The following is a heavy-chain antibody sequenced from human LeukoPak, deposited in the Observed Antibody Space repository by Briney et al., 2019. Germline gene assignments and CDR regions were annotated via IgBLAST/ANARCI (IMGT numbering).Heavy chain of an antibody. Sequence: GGSLRLSCAASGFIFSSYWMHWVRHAPGKGLVWVSRINSDGSSTSYADSVKGRFTISRDNAKNTLYLQMTSLRAEDTAVYYCARERDYYDSSGYYVGGAFDIWGQGTMVAVSS. CDR2: INSDGSST. V-gene: IGHV3-74*01. CDR3: ARERDYYDSSGYYVGGAFDI. D-gene: IGHD3-22*01. CDR1: GFIFSSYW. J-gene: IGHJ3*02.